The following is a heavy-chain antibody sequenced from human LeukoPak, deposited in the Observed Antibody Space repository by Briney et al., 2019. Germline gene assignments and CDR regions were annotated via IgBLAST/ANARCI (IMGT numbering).Heavy chain of an antibody. CDR1: GGSFSGYY. D-gene: IGHD3-22*01. Sequence: SETLSLTCAVYGGSFSGYYWSRIRQPPGKGLEWIGEINHSGSTNYNPSLKSRVTISVDTSKNQFSLKLSSVTAADTAVYYCARLSYYDSSGYYRGPNWFDPWGQGTLVTVSS. J-gene: IGHJ5*02. V-gene: IGHV4-34*01. CDR3: ARLSYYDSSGYYRGPNWFDP. CDR2: INHSGST.